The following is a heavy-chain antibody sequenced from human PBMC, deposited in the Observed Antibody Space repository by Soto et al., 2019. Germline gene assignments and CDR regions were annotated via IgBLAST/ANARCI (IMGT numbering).Heavy chain of an antibody. Sequence: ALVKVSCKASGGTFSSDAISWVRQAAGQVLEWMGVIIPIFGTASYAQKFQGRVTITADKSTSTAYMELSSLRSEDTAVYYCARDPEEGFWIGYYYGMDVWGQGATVTFSS. V-gene: IGHV1-69*06. D-gene: IGHD3-3*01. CDR2: IIPIFGTA. CDR3: ARDPEEGFWIGYYYGMDV. J-gene: IGHJ6*02. CDR1: GGTFSSDA.